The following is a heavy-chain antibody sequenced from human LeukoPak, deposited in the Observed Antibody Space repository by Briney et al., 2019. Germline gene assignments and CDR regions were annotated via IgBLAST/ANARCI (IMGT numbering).Heavy chain of an antibody. CDR3: ARGVLRWGSEYYYYMDV. D-gene: IGHD7-27*01. CDR2: IIPIFGTA. Sequence: SVKVSCKASGGTFSGYAISWVRQAPGQGLEWMGRIIPIFGTANYAQKFQGRVTITTDESTSTAYMELSSLRSEDTAVYYCARGVLRWGSEYYYYMDVWGKGTTVTVSS. CDR1: GGTFSGYA. J-gene: IGHJ6*03. V-gene: IGHV1-69*05.